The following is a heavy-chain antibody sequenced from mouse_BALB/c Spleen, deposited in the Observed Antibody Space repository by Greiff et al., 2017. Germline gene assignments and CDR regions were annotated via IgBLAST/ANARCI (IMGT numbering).Heavy chain of an antibody. CDR2: INPSTGYT. Sequence: QVQLKQSGAELAKPGASVKMSCKASGYTFTSYWMHWVKQRPGQGLEWIGYINPSTGYTEYNQKFKDKATLTADKSSSTAYMQLSSLTSEDSAVYYCARSGYDYDGGFAYWGQGTLVTVSA. J-gene: IGHJ3*01. V-gene: IGHV1-7*01. D-gene: IGHD2-4*01. CDR3: ARSGYDYDGGFAY. CDR1: GYTFTSYW.